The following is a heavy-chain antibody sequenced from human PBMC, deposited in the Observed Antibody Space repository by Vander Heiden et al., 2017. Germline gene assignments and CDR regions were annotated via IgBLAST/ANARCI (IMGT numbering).Heavy chain of an antibody. CDR3: ARDYDYVWGSYPTSRFDY. CDR1: GCTFTRCP. CDR2: INPSGGST. Sequence: QLLQSGAEVTTARPSGKVSSKASGCTFTRCPLHWVRQAPGQGLEWMGIINPSGGSTSYAQKFQGRVTMTRDTSTSTVYMELSSLRSEDTAVYYCARDYDYVWGSYPTSRFDYWGQGTLVTVSS. D-gene: IGHD3-16*01. J-gene: IGHJ4*02. V-gene: IGHV1-46*01.